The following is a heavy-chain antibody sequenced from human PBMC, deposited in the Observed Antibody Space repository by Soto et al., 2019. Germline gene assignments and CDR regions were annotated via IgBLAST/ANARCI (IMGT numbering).Heavy chain of an antibody. V-gene: IGHV1-69*01. CDR2: IIPLFGTP. D-gene: IGHD2-21*01. Sequence: QVQLVQSGAEVKKPGSSLKVSCKTSGVTFSTSGISWVRQGPGQGLEWMGGIIPLFGTPKYARKFQGRVSITADDSATTTYLELSGLSSDDTAIYYCPRVSLSMRGGGNCYRMDSYFDSWGQGSQVVVSS. CDR3: PRVSLSMRGGGNCYRMDSYFDS. J-gene: IGHJ4*03. CDR1: GVTFSTSG.